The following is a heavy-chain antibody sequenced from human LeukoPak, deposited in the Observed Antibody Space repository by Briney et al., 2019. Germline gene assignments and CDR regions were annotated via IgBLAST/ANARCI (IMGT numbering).Heavy chain of an antibody. Sequence: NPSETLSLTCADYGGSFSGYYWSWIRQPPGKGVEWIGEINHSGRTNYNPSLKSRVTISVYTSKNQFSLKLSSVTAADTAVYYCARGRMELLWFGEMHNWFDPWGQGTLVTVSS. J-gene: IGHJ5*02. D-gene: IGHD3-10*01. CDR2: INHSGRT. V-gene: IGHV4-34*01. CDR3: ARGRMELLWFGEMHNWFDP. CDR1: GGSFSGYY.